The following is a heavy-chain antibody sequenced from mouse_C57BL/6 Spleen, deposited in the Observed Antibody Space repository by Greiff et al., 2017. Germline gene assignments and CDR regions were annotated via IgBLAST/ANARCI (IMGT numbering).Heavy chain of an antibody. CDR2: INPNYGTT. CDR3: GTRTSVCRYGYFDV. Sequence: VQLQQSGPELVKPGASVKMSCKASGYSFTDYNMNWVKQSTGKGLEWIGVINPNYGTTSYNEKFKGKATLTVDKSSSTAYMHHISLTSEYAAFYYCGTRTSVCRYGYFDVWGTGTTVTVSA. V-gene: IGHV1-39*01. J-gene: IGHJ1*03. D-gene: IGHD1-1*01. CDR1: GYSFTDYN.